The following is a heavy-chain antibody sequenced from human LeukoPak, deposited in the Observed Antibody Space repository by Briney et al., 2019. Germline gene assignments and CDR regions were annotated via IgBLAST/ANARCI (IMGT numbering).Heavy chain of an antibody. V-gene: IGHV4-39*01. CDR2: IYYSGST. CDR1: GGSISSSSYY. Sequence: SETLSLTCTVSGGSISSSSYYWGWIRQPPGKGLEWIGSIYYSGSTYYNPSLKSRVTISVDTSKNQFSLKLSSVTAADTAVYYCAEDSSGYYYVPFDYWGQGTQVTVSS. J-gene: IGHJ4*02. CDR3: AEDSSGYYYVPFDY. D-gene: IGHD3-22*01.